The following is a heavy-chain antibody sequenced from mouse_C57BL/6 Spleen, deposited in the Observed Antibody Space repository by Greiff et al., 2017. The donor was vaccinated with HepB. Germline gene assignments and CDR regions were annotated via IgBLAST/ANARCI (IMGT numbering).Heavy chain of an antibody. CDR2: IWGVGST. D-gene: IGHD1-1*01. CDR3: ASFPPYYGSRGWYFDV. J-gene: IGHJ1*03. Sequence: VQLKESGPGLVAPSQSLSITCTVSGFSLTSYGVDWVRQSPGKGLEWLGVIWGVGSTNYNSALKSRLSISKDNSKSQVFLKMNSLQTDDTAMYYCASFPPYYGSRGWYFDVWGTGTTVTVSS. CDR1: GFSLTSYG. V-gene: IGHV2-6*01.